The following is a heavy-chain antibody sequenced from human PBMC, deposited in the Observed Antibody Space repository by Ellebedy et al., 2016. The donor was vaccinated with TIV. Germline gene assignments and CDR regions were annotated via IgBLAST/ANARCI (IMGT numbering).Heavy chain of an antibody. Sequence: SETLSLTXSVYGDSISSSRFYWGWIRHHPGKGREWIASASYSGTSLYNASLESRVNISVDTSKSHFSLNLRSVTAADTAVYYCARVRRAYSGYYIDVWGHGTMVIVSS. J-gene: IGHJ6*02. CDR1: GDSISSSRFY. CDR3: ARVRRAYSGYYIDV. D-gene: IGHD5-12*01. CDR2: ASYSGTS. V-gene: IGHV4-39*07.